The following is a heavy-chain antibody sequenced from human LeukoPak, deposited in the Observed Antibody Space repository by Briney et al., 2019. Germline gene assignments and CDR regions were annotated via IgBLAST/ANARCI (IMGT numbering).Heavy chain of an antibody. D-gene: IGHD6-6*01. J-gene: IGHJ6*03. CDR3: AGGRSSSSSLESYYYMDV. V-gene: IGHV4-34*01. CDR1: GEPFRGYH. Sequence: PSETLSLTCAVQGEPFRGYHRSWIRQPPGKGLEWIGEINHSGSTNYNPSLKSRVTISVVTSKNQFSLKLSSVTAADTAVYYCAGGRSSSSSLESYYYMDVWGKGTTVTVSS. CDR2: INHSGST.